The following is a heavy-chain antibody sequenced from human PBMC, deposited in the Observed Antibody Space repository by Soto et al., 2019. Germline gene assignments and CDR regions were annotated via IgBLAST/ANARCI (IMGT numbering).Heavy chain of an antibody. CDR2: INSDGSST. J-gene: IGHJ4*02. V-gene: IGHV3-74*01. CDR1: GFTFSSYW. Sequence: EVQLVESGGGLVQPGGSLRLSCAASGFTFSSYWMHWVRQAPGKGLVWVSRINSDGSSTSYADSVKGRFTISRDNAKNTLYLQMNSLRADDTAVYYCATRYGSGTYAFDYWGQGTLVTVSS. CDR3: ATRYGSGTYAFDY. D-gene: IGHD3-10*01.